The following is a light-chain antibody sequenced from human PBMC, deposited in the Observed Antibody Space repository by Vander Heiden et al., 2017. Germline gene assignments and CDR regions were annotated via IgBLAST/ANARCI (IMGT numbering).Light chain of an antibody. J-gene: IGKJ1*01. CDR2: WAS. CDR1: QSVLYSSNNKNY. CDR3: QQYYSTPLT. Sequence: IVLTQSPHSLAVSLGERATINCKSSQSVLYSSNNKNYVAWYQQKPGQPPKLLIYWASTRESGVPDRFSGSGSGTDFTLTISSLQAEDVAVYYCQQYYSTPLTFGQGTKVEIK. V-gene: IGKV4-1*01.